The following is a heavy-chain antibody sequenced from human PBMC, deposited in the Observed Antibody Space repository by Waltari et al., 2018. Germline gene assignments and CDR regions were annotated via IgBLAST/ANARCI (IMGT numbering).Heavy chain of an antibody. J-gene: IGHJ4*02. CDR1: DFPVSRNN. V-gene: IGHV3-66*02. D-gene: IGHD5-18*01. CDR3: ARARDEETAMVYFDH. CDR2: IYDAGST. Sequence: EVQLVESGGGLVHPGESLRLSCPASDFPVSRNNMSWVRQAPGKGLEWIALIYDAGSTYYPDSVRCRFTISRDYSKNTFHLQMNSLRVEDTAIYYCARARDEETAMVYFDHWGQGTLVSVSS.